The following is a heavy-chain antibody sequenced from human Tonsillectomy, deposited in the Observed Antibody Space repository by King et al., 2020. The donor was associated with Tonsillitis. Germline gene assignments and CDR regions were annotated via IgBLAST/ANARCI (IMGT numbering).Heavy chain of an antibody. CDR2: IYHSGST. D-gene: IGHD3-22*01. J-gene: IGHJ4*02. CDR1: GGSISSGGYS. V-gene: IGHV4-30-2*01. Sequence: QLQESGSGLVKPPQTLSLTCAVSGGSISSGGYSWSWIRQPPGKGLEWIGYIYHSGSTYYNPSLKSRVTISVDRSKNQFSLKLSSVTAADTAVYYCARGGGYVSSGYYNYWGQGTLVTVSS. CDR3: ARGGGYVSSGYYNY.